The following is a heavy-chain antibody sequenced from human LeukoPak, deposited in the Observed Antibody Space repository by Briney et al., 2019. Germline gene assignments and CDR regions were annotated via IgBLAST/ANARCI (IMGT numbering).Heavy chain of an antibody. D-gene: IGHD1-26*01. V-gene: IGHV4-59*01. J-gene: IGHJ4*02. Sequence: SETLSLTCTVYGGSISSYYWSWIRQPPGKGLKWIGYIYDSGSTNYNPSLKSRVTISLDTSKNQFSLKLSSVTAADTAVYYCARDRAISGSPIFDYWGQGTLVTVSS. CDR1: GGSISSYY. CDR3: ARDRAISGSPIFDY. CDR2: IYDSGST.